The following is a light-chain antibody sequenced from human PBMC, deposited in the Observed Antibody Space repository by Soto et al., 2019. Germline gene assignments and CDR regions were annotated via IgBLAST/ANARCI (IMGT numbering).Light chain of an antibody. V-gene: IGLV2-14*01. J-gene: IGLJ1*01. Sequence: QSVLTQPASVSGSPGQSITISCTGTSSDVGAYNFVSWYQHHPDKAPKLMISEVSNRLSGVSDRFSGSKSGNTASLTISGLQAEDEADYYCASLTTTSFVFGTGTKVTVL. CDR1: SSDVGAYNF. CDR2: EVS. CDR3: ASLTTTSFV.